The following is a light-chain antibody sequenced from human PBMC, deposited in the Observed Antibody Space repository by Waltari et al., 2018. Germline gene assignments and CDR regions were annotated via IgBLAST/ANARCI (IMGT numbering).Light chain of an antibody. CDR1: QTVLYSSNNKND. CDR3: QQYYGSPLT. V-gene: IGKV4-1*01. J-gene: IGKJ4*01. Sequence: DIVMTQSPDSLAVSLGERATINCKSSQTVLYSSNNKNDLAWFQQKPGQPPKLLIYWASTRESGVPDRFNGSGSGTDFTLTINSLQAEDVAVYYCQQYYGSPLTFGGGTKVEIK. CDR2: WAS.